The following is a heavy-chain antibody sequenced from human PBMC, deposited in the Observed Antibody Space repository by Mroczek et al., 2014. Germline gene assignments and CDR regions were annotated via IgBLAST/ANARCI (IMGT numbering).Heavy chain of an antibody. Sequence: QVQLQESGPGLVKPSETLSLTCTVSGGSISSYYWSWIRQPPGKGLEWIGYIYYSGSTNYNPSLKSRVTISVDTSKNQFSLKLSSVTAADTAVYYCARFYGGNSVLGSWLTSAEPYYFDYWGQGTLVTVSS. CDR3: ARFYGGNSVLGSWLTSAEPYYFDY. J-gene: IGHJ4*02. CDR1: GGSISSYY. D-gene: IGHD4-23*01. CDR2: IYYSGST. V-gene: IGHV4-59*01.